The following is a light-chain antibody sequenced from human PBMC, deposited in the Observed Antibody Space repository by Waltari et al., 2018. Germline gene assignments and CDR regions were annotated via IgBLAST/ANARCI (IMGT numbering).Light chain of an antibody. CDR2: VKSDGSH. J-gene: IGLJ3*02. CDR3: QTGGHGTWV. Sequence: QLVLTQSPSASASLGASVKLTCTLSSGHISHVIAWLQPHPRKGPRYLMKVKSDGSHSKGDDIPDRFSGSSSGAERYLTISSLQSEDEADYYCQTGGHGTWVFGGGTKLTVL. CDR1: SGHISHV. V-gene: IGLV4-69*01.